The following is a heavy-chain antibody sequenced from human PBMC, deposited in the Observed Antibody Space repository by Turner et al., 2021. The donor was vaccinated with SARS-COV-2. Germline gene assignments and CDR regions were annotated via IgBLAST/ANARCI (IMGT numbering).Heavy chain of an antibody. D-gene: IGHD4-17*01. Sequence: EVQLVESGGGLVKPGGSLRLSCAASGFTFSTYSMTWVRQAPGKGLEWVSSISSSSSYIYYADSVKGRFTISRDNAKNSLYLQMNSLRAEDTAVYYCARDEGAGDDYGDYGLGDCSDYWGQGTLVTVSS. CDR2: ISSSSSYI. V-gene: IGHV3-21*01. J-gene: IGHJ4*02. CDR1: GFTFSTYS. CDR3: ARDEGAGDDYGDYGLGDCSDY.